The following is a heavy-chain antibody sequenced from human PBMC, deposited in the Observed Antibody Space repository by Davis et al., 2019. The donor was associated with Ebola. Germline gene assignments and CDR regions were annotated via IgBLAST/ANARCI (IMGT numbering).Heavy chain of an antibody. D-gene: IGHD6-6*01. V-gene: IGHV3-30-3*01. CDR3: ARGWNEYSTSAYGN. CDR1: GFTFSSHA. J-gene: IGHJ4*02. Sequence: PGGSLRLSCAASGFTFSSHAMHWVRQAPGKGLEWVAVISYDGSNEYYADSVKGRFTISRDNSKNTLYLQMNSLRAEDTAVYYCARGWNEYSTSAYGNWGQGTLVTVSS. CDR2: ISYDGSNE.